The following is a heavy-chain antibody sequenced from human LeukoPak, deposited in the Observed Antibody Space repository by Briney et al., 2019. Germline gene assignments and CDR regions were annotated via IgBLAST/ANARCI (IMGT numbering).Heavy chain of an antibody. J-gene: IGHJ4*02. Sequence: AGALRLSCAASGFTFSSYAMSWVRQAPGKGLEWVSAISGSGGSTYYADSVKGRFTISRDNSKNTLYLQMNSLRAEDTAVYYCGKDSGSSILDYWGREPWSPSPQ. CDR2: ISGSGGST. CDR1: GFTFSSYA. D-gene: IGHD1-26*01. V-gene: IGHV3-23*01. CDR3: GKDSGSSILDY.